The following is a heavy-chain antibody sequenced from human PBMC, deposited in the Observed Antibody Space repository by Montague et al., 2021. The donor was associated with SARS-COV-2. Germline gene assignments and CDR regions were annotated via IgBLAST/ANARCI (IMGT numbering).Heavy chain of an antibody. D-gene: IGHD6-19*01. J-gene: IGHJ4*02. CDR1: GYPISNYY. CDR2: IFSSGTA. CDR3: ARGEVAGPFDY. Sequence: SETLSLTCSVSGYPISNYYWSWIRQPPGKGLEWLGYIFSSGTATYNASLRSRLTISVDTSTNQFSLKVTSVTTADTATYYCARGEVAGPFDYWGRGTLVTVSS. V-gene: IGHV4-59*01.